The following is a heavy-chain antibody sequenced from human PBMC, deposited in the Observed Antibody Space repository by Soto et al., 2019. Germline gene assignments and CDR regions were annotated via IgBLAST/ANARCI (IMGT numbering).Heavy chain of an antibody. J-gene: IGHJ3*02. CDR2: IWYDGSNK. Sequence: QVQLVESGGGVVQPGRSLRLSCAASGFTFSSYGMHWVRQAPGKGLEWVAVIWYDGSNKYYADSVKGRFTISRDNSKNTLYLQMNSLRAEDTAVYYCARDLGYCSGGSCYYGAFDIWGQGTMVTVSS. V-gene: IGHV3-33*01. CDR3: ARDLGYCSGGSCYYGAFDI. CDR1: GFTFSSYG. D-gene: IGHD2-15*01.